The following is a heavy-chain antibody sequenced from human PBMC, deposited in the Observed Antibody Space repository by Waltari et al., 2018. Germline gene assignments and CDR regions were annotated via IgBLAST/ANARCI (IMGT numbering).Heavy chain of an antibody. CDR1: GGSSRGYY. D-gene: IGHD2-8*02. CDR3: VRLEDCTGPGGNCYSGAPFAVDV. Sequence: QVHLQQWGAGLLRPSETLSLICAVYGGSSRGYYWGWIRQPPGKGRGWIGENNNSPNSSNNQSLRSRVHMSIDTSQNQFTLQLSSVTAADTGVYYCVRLEDCTGPGGNCYSGAPFAVDVWGQGTTVTVPS. CDR2: NNNSPNS. V-gene: IGHV4-34*01. J-gene: IGHJ6*02.